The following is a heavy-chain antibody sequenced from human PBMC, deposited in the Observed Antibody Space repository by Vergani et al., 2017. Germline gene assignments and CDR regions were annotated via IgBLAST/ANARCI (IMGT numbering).Heavy chain of an antibody. CDR1: GYTFTQYG. D-gene: IGHD1-14*01. CDR3: ARDWRLLYNRFDP. CDR2: TWYDGNNK. Sequence: QVQLVESGGGVVPPGRSLRLSCAASGYTFTQYGMHSVRQAPGNGLEWVAVTWYDGNNKQYADSVKGRFTISRDNSKSTMYLRMNSLRDEDTGVYYCARDWRLLYNRFDPWVQGALVTVSS. V-gene: IGHV3-33*01. J-gene: IGHJ5*02.